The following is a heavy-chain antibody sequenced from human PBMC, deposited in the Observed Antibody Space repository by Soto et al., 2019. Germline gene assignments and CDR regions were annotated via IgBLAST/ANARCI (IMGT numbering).Heavy chain of an antibody. D-gene: IGHD2-2*01. CDR1: GSTFSSYV. V-gene: IGHV3-23*01. CDR3: ASRYCSSTSCGPGLFDS. J-gene: IGHJ4*02. CDR2: ISNSGGNT. Sequence: EVQLLESGGGLVQPGGSLRLSCAASGSTFSSYVMSWVRQAPGKGLEWVSAISNSGGNTYYTDSVKGRFTISRDNSKNARYLQMNSLRVEDTAVYYCASRYCSSTSCGPGLFDSWGQGTLVSISS.